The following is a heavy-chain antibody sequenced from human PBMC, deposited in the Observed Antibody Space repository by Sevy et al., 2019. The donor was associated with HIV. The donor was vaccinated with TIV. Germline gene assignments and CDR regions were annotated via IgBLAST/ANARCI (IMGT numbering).Heavy chain of an antibody. CDR3: ARGGIGDYSKYFEY. CDR1: ADTFSSYA. D-gene: IGHD4-4*01. CDR2: IIPSFGTT. V-gene: IGHV1-69*13. Sequence: SSVKVSCKASADTFSSYAINWVRQAPGQGLEWMGGIIPSFGTTKYGRRFQGRVTITAVESTSTAYMELSSLRSEDSAVFYCARGGIGDYSKYFEYWGHGTLVTVSS. J-gene: IGHJ4*01.